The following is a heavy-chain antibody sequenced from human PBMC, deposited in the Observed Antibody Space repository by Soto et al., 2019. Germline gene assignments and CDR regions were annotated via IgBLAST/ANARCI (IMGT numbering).Heavy chain of an antibody. Sequence: EVQLVESGGGLVKPGESLRLSCAASGFTLSTYSMNWVRQAPGKGLEWVSSISSSSSHIYYADSVKGRFTISRDNAKNSLSLQRNSLRAEDTAVYYCASDASGTMTMVTTRPDLWCQGTLVTVSS. V-gene: IGHV3-21*01. CDR2: ISSSSSHI. CDR1: GFTLSTYS. D-gene: IGHD4-17*01. CDR3: ASDASGTMTMVTTRPDL. J-gene: IGHJ5*02.